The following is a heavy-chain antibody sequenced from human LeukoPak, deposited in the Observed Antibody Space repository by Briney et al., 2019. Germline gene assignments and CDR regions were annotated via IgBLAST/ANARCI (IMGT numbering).Heavy chain of an antibody. D-gene: IGHD3-3*01. J-gene: IGHJ4*02. V-gene: IGHV3-23*01. Sequence: GGSLRLSCAASGFTFSSYAMSWVRQAPGKGLEWVSAISGSGDSTYYADSVKGRFTVSRDNFKNELYLQMNSLRAEDTAVYYCAKDSLTIFGVVNYFDYWGQGTLVTVSS. CDR3: AKDSLTIFGVVNYFDY. CDR1: GFTFSSYA. CDR2: ISGSGDST.